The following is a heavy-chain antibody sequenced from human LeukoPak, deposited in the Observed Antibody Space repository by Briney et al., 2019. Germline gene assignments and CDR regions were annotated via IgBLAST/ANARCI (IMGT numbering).Heavy chain of an antibody. D-gene: IGHD1-26*01. J-gene: IGHJ4*02. Sequence: GGSLKLSCTASGLTLSNYWMIWVRQAPGKGLQWVAKIKQDGSEKYYVDSVKGRFTISRDNAENSLYLQMNSLRVEDTAVYYCAARSSGNPYFWGQGTLVTVPS. V-gene: IGHV3-7*03. CDR1: GLTLSNYW. CDR2: IKQDGSEK. CDR3: AARSSGNPYF.